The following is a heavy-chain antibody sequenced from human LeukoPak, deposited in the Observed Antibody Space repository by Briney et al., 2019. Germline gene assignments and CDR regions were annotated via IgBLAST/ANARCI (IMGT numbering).Heavy chain of an antibody. D-gene: IGHD6-13*01. CDR3: ATTRWAAADDFGFDP. CDR2: IIPIFGTA. CDR1: GGTFSSYA. J-gene: IGHJ5*02. V-gene: IGHV1-69*06. Sequence: GASVKVSCKASGGTFSSYAISWVRQAPGQGLEWMGGIIPIFGTANYAQKFQGRVTMTEDTSTDTAYMELSSLRSEDTAVYYCATTRWAAADDFGFDPWGQGTLVTVSS.